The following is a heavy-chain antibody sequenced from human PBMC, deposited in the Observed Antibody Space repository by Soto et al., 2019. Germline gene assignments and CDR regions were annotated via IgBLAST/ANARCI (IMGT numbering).Heavy chain of an antibody. CDR1: GYTFTSYD. V-gene: IGHV1-8*01. Sequence: QVQLVQSGAEVKKPGASVKVSCKASGYTFTSYDINWVRQATGQGLEWMGWMNPNSGNTGYAQKFQGRVTMTRNTSLSTAYMELSSLRSEDTAVYYCARGRIAVAGLDYGMAVWGQGTTVTVSS. CDR3: ARGRIAVAGLDYGMAV. CDR2: MNPNSGNT. J-gene: IGHJ6*02. D-gene: IGHD6-19*01.